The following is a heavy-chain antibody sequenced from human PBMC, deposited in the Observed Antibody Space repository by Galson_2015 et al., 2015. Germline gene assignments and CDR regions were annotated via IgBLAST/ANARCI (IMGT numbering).Heavy chain of an antibody. CDR1: GFTFGDYA. CDR2: IRSKAYGGTT. V-gene: IGHV3-49*03. D-gene: IGHD5-18*01. CDR3: TRDRGKVDTAMVFDY. J-gene: IGHJ4*02. Sequence: SLRLSCAASGFTFGDYAMSWFRQAPGKGLEWVGFIRSKAYGGTTEYAASVKGRFTISRDDSKSIAYLQMNSLKTEDTAVYYCTRDRGKVDTAMVFDYWGQGTLVTVSS.